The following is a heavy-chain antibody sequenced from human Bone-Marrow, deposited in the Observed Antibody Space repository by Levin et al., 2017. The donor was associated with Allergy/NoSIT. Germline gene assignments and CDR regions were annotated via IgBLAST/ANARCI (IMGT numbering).Heavy chain of an antibody. J-gene: IGHJ4*02. CDR2: INEDGSAK. Sequence: PGGSLRLSCAASGFTFSSYWMGWVRQAPGKGLEWVANINEDGSAKYYVDSVKGRFIISRDNAQKSVFFQMNSLRVDDTAVYYCSTIYCSGGICSYYEHWGQGTLVTVSS. CDR3: STIYCSGGICSYYEH. CDR1: GFTFSSYW. D-gene: IGHD2-15*01. V-gene: IGHV3-7*01.